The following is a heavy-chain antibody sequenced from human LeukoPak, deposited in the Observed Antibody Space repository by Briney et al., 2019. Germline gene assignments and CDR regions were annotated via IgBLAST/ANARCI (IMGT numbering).Heavy chain of an antibody. CDR2: INPSGGST. CDR1: GYTFTSYY. V-gene: IGHV1-46*01. J-gene: IGHJ3*02. D-gene: IGHD7-27*01. Sequence: ASVKVSCKASGYTFTSYYMHWVRQAPGQGLEWMGIINPSGGSTSYAQKFQGRVTMTRNTSISTAYMELSSLRSEDTAVYYCARAGVADAFDIWGQGTMVTVSS. CDR3: ARAGVADAFDI.